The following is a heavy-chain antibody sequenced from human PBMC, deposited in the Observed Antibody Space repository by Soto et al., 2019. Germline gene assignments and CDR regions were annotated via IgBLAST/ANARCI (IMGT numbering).Heavy chain of an antibody. CDR2: SYYRGNS. D-gene: IGHD3-9*01. V-gene: IGHV4-39*01. J-gene: IGHJ4*02. CDR1: DDSINSDKYY. CDR3: ARLEGLATISYYFDF. Sequence: QLQLQESGPGLVKPSETLSLTCSVSDDSINSDKYYWGWIRQPPGKGLEWIGRSYYRGNSYYNPSLQPRATISLDKSKSQFSLKLNSVTAADSTVYFCARLEGLATISYYFDFWGPGALVTVSS.